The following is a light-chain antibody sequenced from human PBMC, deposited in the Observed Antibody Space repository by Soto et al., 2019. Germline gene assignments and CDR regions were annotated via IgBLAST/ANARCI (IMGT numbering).Light chain of an antibody. V-gene: IGKV3-15*01. J-gene: IGKJ2*01. Sequence: EIAMTQSPATLSVSPGQRATLSCRASQNVNSNLAWYQQKPGHAPSLLMYNVSTRATGFPARLSGSGSGTEFTLTVSSLQSEDSAIYYCQQYNTLNTFGQGTKLEIK. CDR2: NVS. CDR1: QNVNSN. CDR3: QQYNTLNT.